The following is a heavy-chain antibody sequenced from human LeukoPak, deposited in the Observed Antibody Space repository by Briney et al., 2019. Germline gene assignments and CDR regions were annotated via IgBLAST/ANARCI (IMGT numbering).Heavy chain of an antibody. V-gene: IGHV7-4-1*02. Sequence: ASVKVSCKASGYTFTSYAMNWVRQAPVQGLEWMGWINTNTGNPTYAQGFTGRFVFSLDTSVSTAYLQISSLKAEDTAVYYCARGRSSSSSNWFDPWGQGTLVTVSS. CDR2: INTNTGNP. CDR1: GYTFTSYA. J-gene: IGHJ5*02. D-gene: IGHD6-6*01. CDR3: ARGRSSSSSNWFDP.